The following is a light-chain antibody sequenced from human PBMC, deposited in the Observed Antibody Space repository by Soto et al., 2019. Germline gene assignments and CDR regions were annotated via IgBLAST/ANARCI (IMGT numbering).Light chain of an antibody. J-gene: IGLJ2*01. CDR3: QSYDSSLSGVV. V-gene: IGLV1-40*01. CDR1: SSNIGAGYG. Sequence: QSVLTQPPSVSGAPGQRVTLSCTGSSSNIGAGYGVHWYQQLPGRAPKLLVYDNTKRHSGVPDRFSGSKSGTSASLAITGLQADDEADYYCQSYDSSLSGVVFGGGTKLTVL. CDR2: DNT.